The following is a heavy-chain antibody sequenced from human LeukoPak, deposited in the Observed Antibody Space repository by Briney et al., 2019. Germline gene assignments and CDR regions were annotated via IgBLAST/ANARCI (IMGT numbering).Heavy chain of an antibody. Sequence: SETLSLTCKVSGDSISSGGYYWGWIRQPPGKGLQWVASIYYSGGTFYNPSLKSRVTISVDTSKNQFSLRLNPMTAADTAVYYCARDVRVRGVVGYFYQYMDVWGKGTTVTVSS. J-gene: IGHJ6*03. CDR1: GDSISSGGYY. D-gene: IGHD3-10*01. CDR2: IYYSGGT. CDR3: ARDVRVRGVVGYFYQYMDV. V-gene: IGHV4-39*07.